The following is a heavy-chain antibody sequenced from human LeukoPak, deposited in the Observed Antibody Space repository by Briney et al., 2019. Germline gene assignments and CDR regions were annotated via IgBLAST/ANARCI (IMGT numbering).Heavy chain of an antibody. V-gene: IGHV3-74*03. CDR1: RFTFSNYG. CDR3: ARGGLSRSFDY. CDR2: ISPDGSTT. Sequence: GGSLRLSCAASRFTFSNYGMYWVRQAPGKGLVWVSRISPDGSTTTYADSVKGRFTISRDNAKNTLYLQMNSLGAEDTAVYYCARGGLSRSFDYWGQGTLVTVSS. J-gene: IGHJ4*02. D-gene: IGHD2-15*01.